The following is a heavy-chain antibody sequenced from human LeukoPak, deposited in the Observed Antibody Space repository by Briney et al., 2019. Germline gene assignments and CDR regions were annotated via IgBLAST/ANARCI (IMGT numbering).Heavy chain of an antibody. CDR2: ISGSGGST. J-gene: IGHJ3*02. V-gene: IGHV3-23*01. Sequence: PGGSLRLSCAASGFTLRSYAMSWVRQAPGKGLEWVSAISGSGGSTYYADSVKGRYTISRENSKNTLYLQMNSLRAEDTAVYYCAKIEVDRYFDAFDIWGQGTMVTVSS. D-gene: IGHD1-26*01. CDR3: AKIEVDRYFDAFDI. CDR1: GFTLRSYA.